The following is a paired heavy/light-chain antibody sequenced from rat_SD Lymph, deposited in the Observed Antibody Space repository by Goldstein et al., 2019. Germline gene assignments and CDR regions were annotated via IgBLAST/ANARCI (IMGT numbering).Heavy chain of an antibody. Sequence: EVQLQQSGAELGKPGTSVKLSCKVSGYNIRSTYMHWVNQRPGKGLEWIGRIDPANGNTIYAEKFKSKATLTADTSSNTAYMQLSQLKSDDTAIYFCAMPGLGYTTDYYYEGFDYWGQGVMVTVSS. D-gene: IGHD1-6*01. CDR1: GYNIRSTY. CDR2: IDPANGNT. V-gene: IGHV1-11*01. J-gene: IGHJ2*01. CDR3: AMPGLGYTTDYYYEGFDY.
Light chain of an antibody. CDR2: GAT. Sequence: DIQMTQSPSSLSASLGDRVTITCRASQDIGNYLTWFQQKPGKSPRRMIYGATNLAAGVPSRFSGSRSGSDYSLTISSLESEDVADYHCLQSIQYPRTFGGGTKLELK. CDR3: LQSIQYPRT. V-gene: IGKV14S14*01. J-gene: IGKJ1*01. CDR1: QDIGNY.